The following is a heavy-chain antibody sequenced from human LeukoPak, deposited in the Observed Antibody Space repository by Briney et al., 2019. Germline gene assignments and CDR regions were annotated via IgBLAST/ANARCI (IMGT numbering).Heavy chain of an antibody. CDR3: AKGSGWYV. CDR1: GFTFSCSS. D-gene: IGHD6-19*01. CDR2: ISGSGGST. Sequence: PGGSLRLSCAASGFTFSCSSMSWVRQAPGKGLEWVSVISGSGGSTDYADSVKGRFTISRDNSKNTLYLQINSLRAEDTAVYYCAKGSGWYVWGQGTLVTVSS. J-gene: IGHJ4*02. V-gene: IGHV3-23*01.